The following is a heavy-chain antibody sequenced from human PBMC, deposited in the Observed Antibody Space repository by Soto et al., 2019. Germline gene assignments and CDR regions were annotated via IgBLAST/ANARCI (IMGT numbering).Heavy chain of an antibody. V-gene: IGHV3-30-3*01. J-gene: IGHJ6*02. D-gene: IGHD5-12*01. Sequence: QVQLVESGGGVVQPGRSLRLFCAASGFTFSSNGIHWVRQAPGKGLEWVAVISYDGSKTYYADSVRGRFTISRDNSKKTLYLQMTSLIADDTAVYYCARQNRGYSGYDGYYFYGMDVWGQGTTVTV. CDR3: ARQNRGYSGYDGYYFYGMDV. CDR2: ISYDGSKT. CDR1: GFTFSSNG.